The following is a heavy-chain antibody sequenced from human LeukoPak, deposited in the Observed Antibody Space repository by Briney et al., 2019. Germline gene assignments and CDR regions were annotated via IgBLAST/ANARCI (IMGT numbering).Heavy chain of an antibody. CDR1: GDSVSSNSVT. CDR2: TYYRSKWYN. CDR3: ARGGQGDGYSADEAFDI. V-gene: IGHV6-1*01. Sequence: SQTLSLTCAISGDSVSSNSVTWNWIRQSPSRGLEWLGRTYYRSKWYNDYVVSVKSRINIYPDTSKNQFSLQLNSVTPEDTAVYYCARGGQGDGYSADEAFDIWGQGTMVTVS. J-gene: IGHJ3*02. D-gene: IGHD5-18*01.